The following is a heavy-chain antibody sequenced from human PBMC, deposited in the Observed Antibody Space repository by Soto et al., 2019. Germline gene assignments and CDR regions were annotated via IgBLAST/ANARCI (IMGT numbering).Heavy chain of an antibody. CDR2: IYYSGNT. J-gene: IGHJ4*02. CDR3: ARGGTFRTFDY. Sequence: SETLSLTCTVSGGSINNYYWSWIRQPPGKGLEWIGYIYYSGNTNYNPSLKSRVTISVDTSENQFSLKLTSATAADTAVYYCARGGTFRTFDYWGQGTLITVSS. CDR1: GGSINNYY. V-gene: IGHV4-59*01. D-gene: IGHD3-16*01.